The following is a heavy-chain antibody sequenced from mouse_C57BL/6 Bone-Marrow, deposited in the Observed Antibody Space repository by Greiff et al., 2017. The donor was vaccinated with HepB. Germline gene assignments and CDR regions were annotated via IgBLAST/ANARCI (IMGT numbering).Heavy chain of an antibody. Sequence: EVQLVESGGDLVKPGGSLKLSCAASGFTFSSYGMSWVRQTPDKRLEWVATISSGGSYTYYPDSVKGRFTISRDNAKNTLYLQMSSLKSEDTAMYYCARRPYYDGSSYGYFDVWGTGTTVTVSS. CDR3: ARRPYYDGSSYGYFDV. V-gene: IGHV5-6*01. D-gene: IGHD1-1*01. J-gene: IGHJ1*03. CDR1: GFTFSSYG. CDR2: ISSGGSYT.